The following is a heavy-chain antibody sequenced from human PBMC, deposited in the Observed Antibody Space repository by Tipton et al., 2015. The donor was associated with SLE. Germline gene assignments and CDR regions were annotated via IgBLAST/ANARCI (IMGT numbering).Heavy chain of an antibody. D-gene: IGHD6-6*01. CDR2: IYYSGST. Sequence: LRLSCTVSGGSISSYYWSWLRQPPGKGLEWIGYIYYSGSTNYNPSLKSRVTISVDTSKNQFSLKLSSGTAADTAVYYCARPGRIAARPGAFDIWGQGTMVTVSS. J-gene: IGHJ3*02. V-gene: IGHV4-59*08. CDR3: ARPGRIAARPGAFDI. CDR1: GGSISSYY.